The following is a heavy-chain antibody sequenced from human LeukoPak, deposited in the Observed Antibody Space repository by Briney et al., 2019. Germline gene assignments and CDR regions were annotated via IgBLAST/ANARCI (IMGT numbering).Heavy chain of an antibody. J-gene: IGHJ6*03. Sequence: SVKVSCKASGYTFTSYGISWVRQAPGQGLEWMGGIIPIFGTANYAQKFQGRVTITADKSTSTAYMELSSLRSEDTAVYYCARDLILGDRSNYYYMDVWGKGTTVTVSS. V-gene: IGHV1-69*06. CDR1: GYTFTSYG. CDR3: ARDLILGDRSNYYYMDV. CDR2: IIPIFGTA. D-gene: IGHD3-10*01.